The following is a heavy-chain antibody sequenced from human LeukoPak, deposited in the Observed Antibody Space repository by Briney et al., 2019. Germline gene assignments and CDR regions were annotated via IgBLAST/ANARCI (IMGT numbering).Heavy chain of an antibody. J-gene: IGHJ4*02. D-gene: IGHD3-10*01. Sequence: GGSLRLSCAASGFIFSEYSMNWVRQTPGKRLECVSSIDSTSTYVYYVDSVNVRFTVSRDNDKSSLYLQINSLSAEATAIYYCARNFDYYGSGTYNDWWGQGTLVTVSS. CDR1: GFIFSEYS. CDR3: ARNFDYYGSGTYNDW. CDR2: IDSTSTYV. V-gene: IGHV3-21*01.